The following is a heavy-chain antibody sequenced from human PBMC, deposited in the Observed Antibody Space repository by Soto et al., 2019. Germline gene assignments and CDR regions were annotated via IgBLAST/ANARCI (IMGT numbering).Heavy chain of an antibody. CDR1: GYTFTSYG. Sequence: GASVKVSWEASGYTFTSYGIIWVRQAPGQGLEWMGWISAYNGNTNYAQKLQGRVTISADRSITTAYLQWSSLKASDTAMYYCARHEATYYHYYGMDVWGQGTTVTASS. J-gene: IGHJ6*02. CDR3: ARHEATYYHYYGMDV. V-gene: IGHV1-18*04. CDR2: ISAYNGNT.